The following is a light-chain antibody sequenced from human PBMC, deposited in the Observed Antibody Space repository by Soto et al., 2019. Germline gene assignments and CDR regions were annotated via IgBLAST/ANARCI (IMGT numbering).Light chain of an antibody. V-gene: IGKV3-15*01. Sequence: EVVMTQSPATLSVSPGDRATLSCRASQSVSSDLAWHQQKPGQAPRLLIYGASTRATGIPARFNGSGSGTEFTLTISSPQSEDFAVYYCQHYNNWPFTFGQGTNLETK. CDR1: QSVSSD. CDR3: QHYNNWPFT. J-gene: IGKJ2*01. CDR2: GAS.